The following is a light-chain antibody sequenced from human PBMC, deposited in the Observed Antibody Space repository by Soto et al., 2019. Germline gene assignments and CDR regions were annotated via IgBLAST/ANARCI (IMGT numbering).Light chain of an antibody. V-gene: IGKV3-20*01. J-gene: IGKJ1*01. Sequence: EIVLTQSPGTLSLSPGERATLSCRASQSVNSNYLAWYRQNPGQAPRLLIHGASSRATGIPDRFSGSGSGTDFTLTITKLEPEDFAVYYCQQYGSSPWTFGQGTKVEIK. CDR3: QQYGSSPWT. CDR1: QSVNSNY. CDR2: GAS.